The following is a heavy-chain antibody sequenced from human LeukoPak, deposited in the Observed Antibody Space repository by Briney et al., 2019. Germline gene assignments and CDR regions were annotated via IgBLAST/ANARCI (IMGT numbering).Heavy chain of an antibody. Sequence: GGSLRLSCAASGFTFDDYGMHWVRQAPGKGLEWVSGINWIGGSTGYADSVKGRFTISRDNAKNSLYLQMNSLRAEDTAVYYCARARSKLWFGESTFDIWGQGTMVTVSS. CDR1: GFTFDDYG. CDR2: INWIGGST. CDR3: ARARSKLWFGESTFDI. V-gene: IGHV3-20*04. J-gene: IGHJ3*02. D-gene: IGHD3-10*01.